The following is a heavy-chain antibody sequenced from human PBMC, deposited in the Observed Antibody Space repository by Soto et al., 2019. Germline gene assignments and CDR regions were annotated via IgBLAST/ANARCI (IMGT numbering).Heavy chain of an antibody. CDR3: VKISQSRADEVNDVFDI. CDR2: ISGSGGTT. Sequence: EVQLLESGGGLEQPGGSLRLSCIGSGLTFRNYPMSWVRQVPGKGLEWVAGISGSGGTTYYADSVKGRFTISRDNSKDTMCLQINSLRVEYTAIYYCVKISQSRADEVNDVFDIWGQGTTVTVSS. CDR1: GLTFRNYP. J-gene: IGHJ3*02. V-gene: IGHV3-23*01.